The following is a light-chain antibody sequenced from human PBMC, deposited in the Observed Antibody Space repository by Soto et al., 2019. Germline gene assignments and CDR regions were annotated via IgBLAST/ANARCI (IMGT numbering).Light chain of an antibody. J-gene: IGKJ2*01. CDR3: QQYNNWPYT. CDR1: QSVSSN. CDR2: AAS. V-gene: IGKV3-15*01. Sequence: EIVMTQSPATLSVSPGERATLSCRASQSVSSNLAWYQQNPGQGPRLLIYAASTRATGIPARFSGSGSGTEFTLTISSLQSEDFAVYHCQQYNNWPYTFGQGTKLE.